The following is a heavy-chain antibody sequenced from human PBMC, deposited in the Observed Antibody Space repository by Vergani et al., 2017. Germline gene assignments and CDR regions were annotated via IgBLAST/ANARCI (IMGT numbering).Heavy chain of an antibody. Sequence: VQLVESGGGLVNPGGCLTLSCEAARFVFTEYGMHWVRQVPGKGLEWVALISSDGTKSDYADSVKGRFTISRDNSKNTVYLQINSLRAEDTAFYYCADLYGDDGFSPFWGQGTLVTVSS. D-gene: IGHD2-21*01. J-gene: IGHJ4*02. CDR2: ISSDGTKS. CDR3: ADLYGDDGFSPF. V-gene: IGHV3-30*19. CDR1: RFVFTEYG.